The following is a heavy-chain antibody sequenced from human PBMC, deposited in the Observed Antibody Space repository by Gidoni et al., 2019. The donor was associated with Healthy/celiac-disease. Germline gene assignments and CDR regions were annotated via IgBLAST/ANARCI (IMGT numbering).Heavy chain of an antibody. CDR3: ARDESRYSYGYWPYYFDY. J-gene: IGHJ4*02. CDR1: GFTLSSYA. D-gene: IGHD5-18*01. V-gene: IGHV3-30-3*01. Sequence: QVQLVESGGGVVQPGRSLRLSCAASGFTLSSYAMHWVRQAPGRGLEWVTVISYDGSNKYYADAVKGRFTISRDNSKNALYLQMNSLRAEDTAVYYCARDESRYSYGYWPYYFDYWGQGTLVTVSS. CDR2: ISYDGSNK.